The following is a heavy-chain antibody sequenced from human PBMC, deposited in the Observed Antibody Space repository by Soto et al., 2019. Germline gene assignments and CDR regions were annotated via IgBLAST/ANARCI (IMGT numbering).Heavy chain of an antibody. V-gene: IGHV1-18*01. Sequence: ASVKVSCKGSGYSFDKNGISWVRQAPGQGLEWMGWISGDTGHTNYAQKFQGRLSVTMVASTRTAYMELRSLTSDDTAMYYCARDKGDFTFDPWSQGTLVTVSS. D-gene: IGHD3-3*01. CDR2: ISGDTGHT. CDR1: GYSFDKNG. J-gene: IGHJ5*02. CDR3: ARDKGDFTFDP.